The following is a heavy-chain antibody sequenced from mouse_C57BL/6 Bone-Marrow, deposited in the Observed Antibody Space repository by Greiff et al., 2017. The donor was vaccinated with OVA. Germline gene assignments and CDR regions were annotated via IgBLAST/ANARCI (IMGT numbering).Heavy chain of an antibody. Sequence: QVQLQQPGAELVRPGTSVKLSCKASGYTFTSYWMHWVKQRPGQGLEWIGVIDPSDSYTNYNQKLKGKATLTVDTSSSTAYMQLSSLTSEDSAVYYCARALLLRFYAMDYWGQGTSVTVSS. J-gene: IGHJ4*01. D-gene: IGHD1-1*01. CDR2: IDPSDSYT. CDR1: GYTFTSYW. CDR3: ARALLLRFYAMDY. V-gene: IGHV1-59*01.